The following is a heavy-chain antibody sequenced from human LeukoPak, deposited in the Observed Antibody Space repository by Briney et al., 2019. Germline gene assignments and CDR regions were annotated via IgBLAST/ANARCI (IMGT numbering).Heavy chain of an antibody. J-gene: IGHJ4*02. V-gene: IGHV1-69*04. CDR2: IILILGIA. D-gene: IGHD2-2*02. CDR1: GGTFSSYT. Sequence: SVKVSCKASGGTFSSYTISWVRQAPGQGLEWMGRIILILGIANYAQKFQGRVTITADKSTSTAYMELSSLRSEDTAVYYCARERYCSSTSCYRPYWGQGTLVTVSS. CDR3: ARERYCSSTSCYRPY.